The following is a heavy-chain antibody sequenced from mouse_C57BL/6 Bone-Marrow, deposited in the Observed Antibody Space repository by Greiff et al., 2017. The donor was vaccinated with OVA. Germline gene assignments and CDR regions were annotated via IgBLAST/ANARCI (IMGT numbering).Heavy chain of an antibody. CDR3: ARGTGTGYFDV. V-gene: IGHV3-1*01. J-gene: IGHJ1*03. CDR2: IRYSGST. Sequence: VQLKESGPGMVKPSQSLSLTCTVTGYSITSGYDWHWIRHFPGNKLEWMGYIRYSGSTNYNPSLKSRISITHDTSKNHFFLQLNSVTTEDTATYYCARGTGTGYFDVWGTGTTVTVSS. D-gene: IGHD4-1*01. CDR1: GYSITSGYD.